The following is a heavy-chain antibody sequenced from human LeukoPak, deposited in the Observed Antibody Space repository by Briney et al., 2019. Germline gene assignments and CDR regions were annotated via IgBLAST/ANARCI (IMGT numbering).Heavy chain of an antibody. CDR2: IRYDGSNK. D-gene: IGHD3-10*01. J-gene: IGHJ6*03. Sequence: GGSLRLSCAASGFTFSSYGMHWVRRAPGKGLEWVAFIRYDGSNKYYADSVKGRFTISRDNSKNTLYLQMNSLRAEDTAVYYCAKVWFGELPMDVWGKGTTVTISS. V-gene: IGHV3-30*02. CDR3: AKVWFGELPMDV. CDR1: GFTFSSYG.